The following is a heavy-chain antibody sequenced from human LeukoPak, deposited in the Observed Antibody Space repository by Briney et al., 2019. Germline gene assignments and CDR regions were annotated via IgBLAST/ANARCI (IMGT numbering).Heavy chain of an antibody. V-gene: IGHV3-11*06. CDR3: ASYSTVTLFQH. CDR2: ISSSSSYT. D-gene: IGHD4-17*01. J-gene: IGHJ1*01. Sequence: GGSLRLSCAASGFTFSDYYMSWIRQAPGKGLEWVSYISSSSSYTNYADSVKGRFIISRDNAKNSLYLQMNSLRAEDTAVYYCASYSTVTLFQHWGQGTLVTVSS. CDR1: GFTFSDYY.